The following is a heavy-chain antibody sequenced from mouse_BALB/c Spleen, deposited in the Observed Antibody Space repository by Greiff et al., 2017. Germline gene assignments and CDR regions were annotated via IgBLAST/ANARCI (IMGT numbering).Heavy chain of an antibody. J-gene: IGHJ1*01. CDR1: GFSLTSYD. D-gene: IGHD1-1*01. CDR3: VRSPHYYGSSDWYFDV. Sequence: VQLQQSGPGLVAPSQSLSITCTVSGFSLTSYDISWIRQPPGKGLEWLGVIWTGGGTNYNSAFMSRLSISKDNSKSQVFLKMNSLQTDDTAIYYCVRSPHYYGSSDWYFDVWGAGTTVTVSS. CDR2: IWTGGGT. V-gene: IGHV2-9-2*01.